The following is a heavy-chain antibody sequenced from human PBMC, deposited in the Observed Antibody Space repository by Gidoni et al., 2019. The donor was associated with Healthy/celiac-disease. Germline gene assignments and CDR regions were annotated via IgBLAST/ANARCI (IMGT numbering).Heavy chain of an antibody. D-gene: IGHD3-10*01. V-gene: IGHV4-39*01. CDR2: IYYSGST. Sequence: QLQLQESGPGLVKPSETLSLTCTVSGGSISSSSYYWGWISQPPGKGLEWIGSIYYSGSTYYNPSLKSRVTISVDTSKNQFSLKLSSVTAADTAVYYCSAVYYGSGSYYYYYYMDVWGKGTTVTVSS. J-gene: IGHJ6*03. CDR3: SAVYYGSGSYYYYYYMDV. CDR1: GGSISSSSYY.